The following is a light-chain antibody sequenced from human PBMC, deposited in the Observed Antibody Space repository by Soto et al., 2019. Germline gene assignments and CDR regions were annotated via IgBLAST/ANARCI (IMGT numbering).Light chain of an antibody. CDR2: QDS. Sequence: SYELTQPPSVSVSPRQTASITCPGDKLGDKYACWYQQKPGQSPVLVTYQDSKRPSGIPERFSGSNSGNTATLTIRGTQAMDEADYYCQAWDSSTLVFGGGTQLTVL. J-gene: IGLJ2*01. CDR1: KLGDKY. CDR3: QAWDSSTLV. V-gene: IGLV3-1*01.